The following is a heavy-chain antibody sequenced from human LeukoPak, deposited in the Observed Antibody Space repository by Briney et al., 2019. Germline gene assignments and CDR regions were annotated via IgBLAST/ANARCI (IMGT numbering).Heavy chain of an antibody. D-gene: IGHD2-2*01. CDR1: GYTFSSSYD. CDR3: ARGPQYCSGASCYEYYFDY. CDR2: MNPNSGNT. J-gene: IGHJ4*02. Sequence: GASVKVSCKASGYTFSSSYDINWVRQATGQGLEWMGWMNPNSGNTGYAQKFQGRVTVSRNTSISTAYMELSSLISEDTAVYYCARGPQYCSGASCYEYYFDYWGQGTLVTVSS. V-gene: IGHV1-8*03.